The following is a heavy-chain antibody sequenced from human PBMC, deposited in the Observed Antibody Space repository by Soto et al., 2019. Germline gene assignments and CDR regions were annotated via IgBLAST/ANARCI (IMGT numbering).Heavy chain of an antibody. CDR3: AGDPKGNNWFDP. Sequence: SETLSLTCTVSGGSISSYFWSWIRQPPGKGLEWIGYIYYSGSTNYNPSLKSRVTISVDTSKNQVSLKLSSVTAADTAVYYCAGDPKGNNWFDPWGQGTLVTVSS. CDR1: GGSISSYF. J-gene: IGHJ5*02. V-gene: IGHV4-59*01. CDR2: IYYSGST.